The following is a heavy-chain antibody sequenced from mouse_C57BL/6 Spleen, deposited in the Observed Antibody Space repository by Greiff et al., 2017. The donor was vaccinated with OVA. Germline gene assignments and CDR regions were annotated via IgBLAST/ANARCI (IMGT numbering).Heavy chain of an antibody. CDR3: ARSGNWYFDV. V-gene: IGHV1-64*01. CDR1: GYTFTSYW. D-gene: IGHD4-1*01. Sequence: VQLQQSGAELVKPGASVKLSCKASGYTFTSYWMHWVKQRPGQGLEWIGMIHPNSGSNNYNEKLKSKATLTVDKSSSTSYMQLSSLTSEDSAVYYCARSGNWYFDVWGTGTTVTVSS. J-gene: IGHJ1*03. CDR2: IHPNSGSN.